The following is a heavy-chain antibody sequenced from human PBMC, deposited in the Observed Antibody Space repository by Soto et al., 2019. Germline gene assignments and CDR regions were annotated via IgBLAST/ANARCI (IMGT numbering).Heavy chain of an antibody. V-gene: IGHV1-46*01. D-gene: IGHD2-15*01. CDR1: GYTFTRYN. Sequence: ASVKVSCKASGYTFTRYNVHWVRQAPGQGLEWMAIINPSGGATYYVQKFEGRVTLTTDTSTSTVYMELSSLRSDDTAVYYCARVRGGGSEYFFDYWGQGTLVTVSS. J-gene: IGHJ4*02. CDR3: ARVRGGGSEYFFDY. CDR2: INPSGGAT.